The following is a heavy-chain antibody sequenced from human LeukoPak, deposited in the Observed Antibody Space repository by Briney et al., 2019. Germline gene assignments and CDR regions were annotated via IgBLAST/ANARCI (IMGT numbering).Heavy chain of an antibody. J-gene: IGHJ3*01. V-gene: IGHV4-31*03. Sequence: PSETLSLTCTVSGGSISSGGYYWSWIRQHPGKGLEWIGYIYYSGSTYYNPSLKSRVTISVDTSKNQFSLKLTSVTSADTAVYSCARLLDNDISGDPDTFDVWGQGTTVIVSS. CDR1: GGSISSGGYY. CDR3: ARLLDNDISGDPDTFDV. CDR2: IYYSGST. D-gene: IGHD3-22*01.